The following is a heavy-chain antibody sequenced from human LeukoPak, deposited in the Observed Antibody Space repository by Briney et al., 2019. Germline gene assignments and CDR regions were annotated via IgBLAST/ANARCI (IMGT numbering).Heavy chain of an antibody. CDR2: IKQDGSEK. Sequence: PGGSLRLSCAASGLTFSSYWMSWVRQAPGKGQEWEANIKQDGSEKYYVDSVKGRFTISRDNAKNSLYLQMNSLRAEDTAVYYCAREFYGDYVDWGQGTLVSVSS. V-gene: IGHV3-7*03. CDR1: GLTFSSYW. D-gene: IGHD4-17*01. CDR3: AREFYGDYVD. J-gene: IGHJ4*02.